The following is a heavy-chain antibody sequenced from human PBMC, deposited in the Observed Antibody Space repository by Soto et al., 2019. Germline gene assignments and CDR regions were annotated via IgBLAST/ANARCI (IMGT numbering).Heavy chain of an antibody. Sequence: QVQLVESGGGVVQPGRSLRLSCAASGFTFSSCGMHWVRQAPGKGLEWVAVIWYDGSSKYYADSVKGRFTISRDNSKNTLDLQMNSLRAEDTAVYYCAREFGPTRYYFDYWGQGTLVTVSS. D-gene: IGHD3-10*01. V-gene: IGHV3-33*01. CDR1: GFTFSSCG. J-gene: IGHJ4*02. CDR3: AREFGPTRYYFDY. CDR2: IWYDGSSK.